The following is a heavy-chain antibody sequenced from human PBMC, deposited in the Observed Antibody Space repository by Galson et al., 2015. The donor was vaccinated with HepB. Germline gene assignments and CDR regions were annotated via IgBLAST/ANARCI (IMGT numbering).Heavy chain of an antibody. J-gene: IGHJ5*01. V-gene: IGHV5-10-1*01. D-gene: IGHD6-19*01. CDR1: GYKFSSYS. Sequence: SGAEVKKPGESLRISCEASGYKFSSYSITWVRQMPEKGLEWMGRIDPSNSYSNYSPSFQGRVTMSVDKSINTAYLQWSSLKASDTATYYCARQGSGWYSGGNWFDSWGQGTQVTVSS. CDR3: ARQGSGWYSGGNWFDS. CDR2: IDPSNSYS.